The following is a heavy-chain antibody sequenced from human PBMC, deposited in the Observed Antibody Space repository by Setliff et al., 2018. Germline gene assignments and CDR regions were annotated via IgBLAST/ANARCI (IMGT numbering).Heavy chain of an antibody. CDR1: DFTFTNAW. D-gene: IGHD3-22*01. Sequence: GGSLRLSCAASDFTFTNAWMNWVRQAPGKGLEWVGRIKPKSDGGTTDYAAPVKGRFTISRDDSKNTLYLQMNSLKTEDTAVYYCARGGQFDTSGYHKFDYWGQGTQVTVSS. V-gene: IGHV3-15*07. CDR3: ARGGQFDTSGYHKFDY. CDR2: IKPKSDGGTT. J-gene: IGHJ4*02.